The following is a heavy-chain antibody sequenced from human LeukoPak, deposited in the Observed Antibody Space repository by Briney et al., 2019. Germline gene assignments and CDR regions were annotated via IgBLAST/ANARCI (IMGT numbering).Heavy chain of an antibody. CDR1: GDSTSNYY. V-gene: IGHV4-59*01. D-gene: IGHD1-26*01. J-gene: IGHJ4*02. CDR2: IHYNGNT. Sequence: KPSETLSLSCTVSGDSTSNYYWSWIRQPPGKGLEWIGYIHYNGNTNYNPSLKSRVTISVDTSKNQLSLKLTSVTAADTAVYYCARATRGSFYACDYCGQGTLVTVSS. CDR3: ARATRGSFYACDY.